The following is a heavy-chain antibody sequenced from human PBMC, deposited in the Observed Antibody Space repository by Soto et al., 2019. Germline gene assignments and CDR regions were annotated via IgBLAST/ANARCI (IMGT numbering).Heavy chain of an antibody. Sequence: ASVKVSCKASGYTFTSYGISWVRQAPGQGLEWMGWISAYNGNTNYAQKLQGRVTMTTDTSTSTAYMELRSLRSDDTAVYYCARDSRWWELYPLDYWGQGTLVTVSS. CDR1: GYTFTSYG. V-gene: IGHV1-18*01. J-gene: IGHJ4*02. CDR2: ISAYNGNT. D-gene: IGHD2-15*01. CDR3: ARDSRWWELYPLDY.